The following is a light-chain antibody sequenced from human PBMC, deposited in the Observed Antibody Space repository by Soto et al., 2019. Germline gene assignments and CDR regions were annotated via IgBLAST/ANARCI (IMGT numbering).Light chain of an antibody. V-gene: IGKV4-1*01. CDR3: QQYYRPWT. CDR1: QSVLYSSNNKNY. J-gene: IGKJ1*01. CDR2: WAS. Sequence: DIVMTQSPDSLAVSLGERATINCKSSQSVLYSSNNKNYLAWYQQKPGQPPKLLIYWASTQESGVPDRFSGSGSGKDFTLTISSLQAQDVAFYYCQQYYRPWTFGQGTKVEIK.